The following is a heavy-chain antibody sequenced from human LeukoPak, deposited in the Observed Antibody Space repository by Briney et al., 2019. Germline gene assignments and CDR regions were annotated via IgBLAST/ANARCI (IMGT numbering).Heavy chain of an antibody. Sequence: GGSLRLSCAASGFTFSNYNMNWVRLAPGKGLEWVSSIRSSSSYIYYADSVKGRFTISRDNAKNSLYLQMNSPRAEDTAVYYCARSRDYVWGSYRPEIDYWGQGTLVTVSS. CDR1: GFTFSNYN. D-gene: IGHD3-16*02. CDR2: IRSSSSYI. CDR3: ARSRDYVWGSYRPEIDY. V-gene: IGHV3-21*01. J-gene: IGHJ4*02.